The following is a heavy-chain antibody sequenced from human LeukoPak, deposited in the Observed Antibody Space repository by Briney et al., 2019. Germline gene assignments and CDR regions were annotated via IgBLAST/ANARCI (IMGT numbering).Heavy chain of an antibody. J-gene: IGHJ4*02. CDR2: INPNSGGT. D-gene: IGHD3-22*01. CDR3: ARAEGFYYDSSGYYDALDY. CDR1: GYTFTSYY. Sequence: ASVKVSCKASGYTFTSYYMHWVRPAPGQGLEWMGWINPNSGGTNYAQKLQGRVTMTTDTSTSTAYMELRSLRSDDTAVYYCARAEGFYYDSSGYYDALDYWGQGTLVTVSS. V-gene: IGHV1-2*02.